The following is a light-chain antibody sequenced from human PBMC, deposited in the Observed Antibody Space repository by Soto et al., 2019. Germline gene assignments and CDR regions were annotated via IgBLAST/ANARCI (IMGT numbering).Light chain of an antibody. V-gene: IGKV1-39*01. J-gene: IGKJ5*01. CDR3: QQLNSYPIT. Sequence: DIPMTHSPSSLSASVGARVTITCRASQSIRSYLNWYQQKPGKAPKLLIYAASSLQSGVPSRFSGSGSGTEFSLTISSLQPEDFATYYCQQLNSYPITFGQGTRLEIK. CDR2: AAS. CDR1: QSIRSY.